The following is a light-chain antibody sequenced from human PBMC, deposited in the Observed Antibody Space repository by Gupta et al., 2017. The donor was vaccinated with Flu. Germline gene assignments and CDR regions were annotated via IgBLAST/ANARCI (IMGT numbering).Light chain of an antibody. Sequence: DIQMTQSPSSLSASVGDRVTITCQASQDITNFLNWNQQRPGEAPKLLINDASNLKAGVPSRFSGSGSGTDFTFTINRLQPEDFATYFCQQYQSLPLTFGGGTRVELK. CDR2: DAS. J-gene: IGKJ4*01. V-gene: IGKV1-33*01. CDR3: QQYQSLPLT. CDR1: QDITNF.